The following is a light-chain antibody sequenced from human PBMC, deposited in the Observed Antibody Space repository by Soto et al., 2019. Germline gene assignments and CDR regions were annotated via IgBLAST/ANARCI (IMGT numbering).Light chain of an antibody. V-gene: IGLV1-51*01. CDR2: DDN. J-gene: IGLJ1*01. CDR1: SSNIGGNS. Sequence: VLTQPPSVSAAPGQKVTISCSGSSSNIGGNSVSWYQQLPGTAPKLLIYDDNKRPSGIPDRFSGSKSGTSATLGITGFQTGDEADYYCGSWNSSLSAYVFGTGTKVTVL. CDR3: GSWNSSLSAYV.